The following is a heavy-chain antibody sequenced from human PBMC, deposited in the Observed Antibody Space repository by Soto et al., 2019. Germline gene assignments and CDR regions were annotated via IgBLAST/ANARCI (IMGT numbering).Heavy chain of an antibody. D-gene: IGHD2-2*01. CDR3: ARVMRIVVVPAAKRGHWFDP. J-gene: IGHJ5*02. V-gene: IGHV1-18*04. Sequence: ASVKVSCKASGYTFTSYGISWVRQAPGQGLEWMGWISAYNGNTNYARKLQGRVTMTTDTSTSTAYMELRSLRPDDTAVYYCARVMRIVVVPAAKRGHWFDPWGQGTLVTVSS. CDR1: GYTFTSYG. CDR2: ISAYNGNT.